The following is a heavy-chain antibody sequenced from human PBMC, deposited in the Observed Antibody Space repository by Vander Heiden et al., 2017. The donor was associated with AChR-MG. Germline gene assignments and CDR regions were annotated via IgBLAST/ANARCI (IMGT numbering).Heavy chain of an antibody. CDR1: GFTLSSYP. V-gene: IGHV3-30-3*01. Sequence: QVQLVESGGGVVQPGRSLRLSCAASGFTLSSYPMRWVRQAPGKGLGGVAVRSYDGSNKYYADSVKGRFTISRDNSKNTLYLQMNSLRAEDTAVYYCAMSHDYYDSSGYYAYYFDYWGQGTLVTVSS. CDR3: AMSHDYYDSSGYYAYYFDY. J-gene: IGHJ4*02. D-gene: IGHD3-22*01. CDR2: RSYDGSNK.